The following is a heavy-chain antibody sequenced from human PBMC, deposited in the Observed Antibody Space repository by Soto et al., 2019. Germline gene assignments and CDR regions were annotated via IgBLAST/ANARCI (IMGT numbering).Heavy chain of an antibody. D-gene: IGHD1-1*01. Sequence: SLTCTVSGGSITNNYWSLIRQSPGKGLEWIGCSYYSGSTSYNPSLRSRVTISMDTSKTQFSLRLRSVTAADTAVYYCARRQNWNNLFDTWGQGTLVTVSS. CDR1: GGSITNNY. V-gene: IGHV4-59*08. CDR3: ARRQNWNNLFDT. CDR2: SYYSGST. J-gene: IGHJ5*02.